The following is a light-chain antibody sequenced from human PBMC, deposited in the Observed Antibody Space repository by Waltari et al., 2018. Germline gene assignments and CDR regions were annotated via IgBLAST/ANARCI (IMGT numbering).Light chain of an antibody. J-gene: IGKJ4*01. Sequence: EIVLKQPQPTLSLSPGKRATLPRRASQSVDMYLAWYQQGPGQAPRLLLYDTSNRATDIPARFSGSGSETDFSLTISSLEPEDFAVYYCQQRRNWPLTFGGGTKVEIK. CDR1: QSVDMY. CDR3: QQRRNWPLT. CDR2: DTS. V-gene: IGKV3-11*01.